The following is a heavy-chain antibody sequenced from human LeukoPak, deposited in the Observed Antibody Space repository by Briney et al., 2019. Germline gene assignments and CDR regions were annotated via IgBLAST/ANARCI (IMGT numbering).Heavy chain of an antibody. CDR1: GFTFDDYG. CDR3: ARSRGYSYGYPYYYYMDV. Sequence: GGSLRLSCAASGFTFDDYGMSWVRQAPGKGLEWVSSINWNGGSTGYADSVKGRFTISRDNAKNSLYLQMNSLRAEDTALYYCARSRGYSYGYPYYYYMDVWGKGTTVTVSS. D-gene: IGHD5-18*01. J-gene: IGHJ6*03. V-gene: IGHV3-20*04. CDR2: INWNGGST.